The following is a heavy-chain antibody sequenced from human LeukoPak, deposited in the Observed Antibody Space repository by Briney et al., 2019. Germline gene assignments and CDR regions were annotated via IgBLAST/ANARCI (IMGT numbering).Heavy chain of an antibody. D-gene: IGHD3-10*01. CDR2: INHSGST. J-gene: IGHJ4*02. Sequence: SETLSLTCAVYGGSFSGYYWSWIRQPPGKGLEWIGEINHSGSTYYNPSLKSRVTISVDTSKNQFSLKLSSVTAADTAVYYCARLRGSYYGDYFDYWGQGTLVTVSS. V-gene: IGHV4-34*01. CDR3: ARLRGSYYGDYFDY. CDR1: GGSFSGYY.